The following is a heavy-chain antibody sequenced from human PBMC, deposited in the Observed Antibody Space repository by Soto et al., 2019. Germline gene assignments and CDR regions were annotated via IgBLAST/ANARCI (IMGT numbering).Heavy chain of an antibody. V-gene: IGHV3-30-3*01. Sequence: QVQLVESGGGVVQPGRSLRLSCAASGFSFSSCAMHWVRQAPGKGLEWVAVVSHDGSNKYYADSVKGRVTISRDNSINRVYLQRNSLRAVDRAVCYGARVSIAVAGIAYYFDYWGQGTLVTVSS. CDR3: ARVSIAVAGIAYYFDY. J-gene: IGHJ4*02. CDR1: GFSFSSCA. D-gene: IGHD6-19*01. CDR2: VSHDGSNK.